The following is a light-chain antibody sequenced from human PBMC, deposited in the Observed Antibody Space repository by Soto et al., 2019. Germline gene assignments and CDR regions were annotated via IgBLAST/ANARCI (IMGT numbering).Light chain of an antibody. CDR3: QQYAYSPLN. Sequence: EIVLTQSPGTLSLSPGERATLSCRASRSVGNNYLAWYQQRPGQAPNLLIYDASSRATGIPDRFSGSGSGTDFTLTITRLEPEDSAMYYCQQYAYSPLNFGGGTKVDIK. CDR2: DAS. J-gene: IGKJ4*01. V-gene: IGKV3-20*01. CDR1: RSVGNNY.